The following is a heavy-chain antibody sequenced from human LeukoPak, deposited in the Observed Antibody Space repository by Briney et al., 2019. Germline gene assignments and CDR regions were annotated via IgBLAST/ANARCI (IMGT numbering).Heavy chain of an antibody. CDR3: ATGRWFGEFAGSAFED. CDR1: GFTFSTTW. D-gene: IGHD3-10*01. V-gene: IGHV3-74*01. CDR2: MNSDGSTT. Sequence: GGSLRLSCAASGFTFSTTWLHWVRQTPGEGLVWVSRMNSDGSTTNYADSVKGRFTISRDNAKNSVYLQMNSLRVEDTALYYCATGRWFGEFAGSAFEDWGQGTLVTVSS. J-gene: IGHJ4*02.